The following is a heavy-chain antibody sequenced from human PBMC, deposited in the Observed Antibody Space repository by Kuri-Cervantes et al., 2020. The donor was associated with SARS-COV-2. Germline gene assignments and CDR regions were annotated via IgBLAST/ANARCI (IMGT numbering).Heavy chain of an antibody. Sequence: GESLKISCAASGFTFSSYWMHWVRQAPGKGLVWVSHINSDGSSTSYADSVKGRFTISRDNAKNSLYPQMNGLRAEDTAVYYCARALPEGVGATSRRRGFDYWGQGTLVTVSS. CDR1: GFTFSSYW. CDR3: ARALPEGVGATSRRRGFDY. J-gene: IGHJ4*02. CDR2: INSDGSST. V-gene: IGHV3-74*01. D-gene: IGHD1-26*01.